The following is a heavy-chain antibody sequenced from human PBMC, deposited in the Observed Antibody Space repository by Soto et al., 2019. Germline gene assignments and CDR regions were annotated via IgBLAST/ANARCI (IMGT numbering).Heavy chain of an antibody. D-gene: IGHD6-13*01. CDR3: ARVRQQYIWFDP. CDR2: IYYSGNT. V-gene: IGHV4-39*01. CDR1: GGSISSSSYY. J-gene: IGHJ5*02. Sequence: SETLSLTCTVSGGSISSSSYYWGWIRQPPGKGLEWIGSIYYSGNTYYNPSLKSRVTISVDTSKDQFSLKLSSVTAADTAVYFCARVRQQYIWFDPWGQGTLVTVSS.